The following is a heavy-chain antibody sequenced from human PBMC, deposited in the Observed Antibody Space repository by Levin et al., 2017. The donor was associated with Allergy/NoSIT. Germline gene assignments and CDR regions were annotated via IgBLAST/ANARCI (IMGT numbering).Heavy chain of an antibody. J-gene: IGHJ4*02. CDR2: INPNSGGT. CDR3: ARVRRDGSLPY. V-gene: IGHV1-2*02. D-gene: IGHD5-24*01. CDR1: GYTFTGYY. Sequence: GESLKISCKASGYTFTGYYMHWVRQAPGQGLEWMGWINPNSGGTNYAQKFQGRVTMTRDTSISTAYMELSRLRSDDTAVYYCARVRRDGSLPYWGQGTLVTVSS.